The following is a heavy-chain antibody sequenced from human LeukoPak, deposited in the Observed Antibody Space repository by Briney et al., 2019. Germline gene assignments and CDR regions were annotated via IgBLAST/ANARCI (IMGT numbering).Heavy chain of an antibody. Sequence: PSETLSLTCTVSGGSISSYYWSWIRQPPGKGLEWIGEINHSGSTNYNPSLKSRVTISVDTSKNQFSLKLSSVTAADTAVYYCARVRNYDYVWGSYPPPHYFDYWGQGTLVTVSS. D-gene: IGHD3-16*02. CDR2: INHSGST. V-gene: IGHV4-34*01. J-gene: IGHJ4*02. CDR3: ARVRNYDYVWGSYPPPHYFDY. CDR1: GGSISSYY.